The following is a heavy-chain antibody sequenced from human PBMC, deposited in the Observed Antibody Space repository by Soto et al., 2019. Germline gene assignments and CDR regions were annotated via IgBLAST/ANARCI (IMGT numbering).Heavy chain of an antibody. CDR3: ARGRYGDY. D-gene: IGHD1-1*01. V-gene: IGHV1-18*01. CDR1: GYGFTTYG. CDR2: ISAHNGNT. J-gene: IGHJ4*02. Sequence: QVHLVQSGAEVKKPGASVKVSCKGSGYGFTTYGITWVRQAPGQGLEWMAWISAHNGNTNYAQKLQGRVTVTRDTSTSTAYMERRSLRSDDTAVYYCARGRYGDYCGQGALVSVSS.